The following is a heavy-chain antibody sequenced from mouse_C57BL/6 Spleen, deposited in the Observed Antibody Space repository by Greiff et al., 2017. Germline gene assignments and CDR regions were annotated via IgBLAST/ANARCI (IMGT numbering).Heavy chain of an antibody. CDR2: INPYNGGT. Sequence: VHVKQSGPVLVKPGASVKMSCKASGYTFTDYYMNWVKQSHGKSLEWIGVINPYNGGTSYNQKFKGKATLTVDKSSSTAYMELNSLTSEDSAVYYCARDYYPIVFLDYWGQGTTLTVSS. J-gene: IGHJ2*01. CDR1: GYTFTDYY. D-gene: IGHD2-1*01. V-gene: IGHV1-19*01. CDR3: ARDYYPIVFLDY.